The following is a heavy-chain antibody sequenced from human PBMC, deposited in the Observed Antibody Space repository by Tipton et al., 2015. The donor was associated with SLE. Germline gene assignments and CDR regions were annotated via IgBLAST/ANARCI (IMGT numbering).Heavy chain of an antibody. CDR3: ARDPGGSYLDN. J-gene: IGHJ4*02. CDR1: GGSISSSSYY. Sequence: TLSLTCTVSGGSISSSSYYWGWIRQPPGKGLEWIGSIYYSGTTYYNPSLKSRVTISVDTSKNQFSLKLSSVTAADTAVYYCARDPGGSYLDNWVQGTLVTVSS. D-gene: IGHD1-26*01. CDR2: IYYSGTT. V-gene: IGHV4-39*07.